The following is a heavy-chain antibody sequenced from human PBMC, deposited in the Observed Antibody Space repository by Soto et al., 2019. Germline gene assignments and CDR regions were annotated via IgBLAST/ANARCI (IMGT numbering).Heavy chain of an antibody. J-gene: IGHJ6*02. CDR1: GYSFTSYW. CDR2: IDPSDSYT. Sequence: GESLKISCKGSGYSFTSYWISWVRQMPGKGLEWMGRIDPSDSYTNYSPSFQGHVTISADKSISTAYLQWSSLKASDTAMYYCARYPSSIAARRGYYYGMEVWGQGTTVTV. D-gene: IGHD6-6*01. V-gene: IGHV5-10-1*01. CDR3: ARYPSSIAARRGYYYGMEV.